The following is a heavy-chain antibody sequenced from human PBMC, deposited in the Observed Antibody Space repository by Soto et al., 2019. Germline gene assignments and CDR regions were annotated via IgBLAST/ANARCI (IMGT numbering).Heavy chain of an antibody. V-gene: IGHV2-5*02. CDR2: IYWDDDK. Sequence: QITLKESGPTLVKPTQTLTLACTFSGFSLSTSGVGVGWIRQPPGKALEWLALIYWDDDKRYSPSLKSRLTITKDTSKNQVVLTMTNMDPVDTATYYCAHSLWFGESTEYFQHWGQGTLVTVSS. J-gene: IGHJ1*01. CDR1: GFSLSTSGVG. CDR3: AHSLWFGESTEYFQH. D-gene: IGHD3-10*01.